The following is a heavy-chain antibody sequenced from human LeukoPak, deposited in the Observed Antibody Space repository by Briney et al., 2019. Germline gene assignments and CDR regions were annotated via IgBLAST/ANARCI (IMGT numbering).Heavy chain of an antibody. CDR2: MYLSGTT. CDR3: AKTDYGHYSGFEV. CDR1: TYFISSGYS. V-gene: IGHV4-38-2*01. Sequence: PSETLSLTCVVSTYFISSGYSWGWIRPPPGKGLEWIGIMYLSGTTYYNPSLKRRETISVDNSENQFSLKVNFVTAADTAVYFCAKTDYGHYSGFEVWGQGIMVTVSS. J-gene: IGHJ3*01. D-gene: IGHD4-17*01.